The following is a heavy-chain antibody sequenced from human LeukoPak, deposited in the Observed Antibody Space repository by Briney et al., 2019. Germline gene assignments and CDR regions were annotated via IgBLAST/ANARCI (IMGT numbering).Heavy chain of an antibody. CDR1: GGSINGSGYH. CDR3: TRGSYSDL. J-gene: IGHJ2*01. V-gene: IGHV4-39*07. Sequence: SETLSLKCTVAGGSINGSGYHWGWIRQPPGKGLEWIGTIYYRGTTYYKPSLKSRVTISLDTPKTQFSLSLTSMTAADTAVYYCTRGSYSDLWGRGTLVTDSS. CDR2: IYYRGTT.